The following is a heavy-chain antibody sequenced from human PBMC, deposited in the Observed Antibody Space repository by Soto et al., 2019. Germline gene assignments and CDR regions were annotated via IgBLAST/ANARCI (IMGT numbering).Heavy chain of an antibody. V-gene: IGHV4-34*01. J-gene: IGHJ4*02. D-gene: IGHD6-19*01. CDR3: ARGRSSGWYRGVDY. CDR1: GGSFSGYY. CDR2: INHSGST. Sequence: QVQLQQWGAGLLKPSETLSLTCAVYGGSFSGYYWSWIRQPPGKGLEWIGEINHSGSTNYNPSLKSRVTISVDTSKNQFSLKLSSVTAADTAVYYCARGRSSGWYRGVDYWGQGTLVTVSS.